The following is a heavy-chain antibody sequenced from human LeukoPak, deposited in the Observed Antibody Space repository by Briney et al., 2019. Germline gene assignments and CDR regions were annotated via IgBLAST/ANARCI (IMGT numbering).Heavy chain of an antibody. J-gene: IGHJ4*02. Sequence: PSETLSLTCAVYGGSFSGYYWSWIRQPPGKGLEWIGEINHSGSTNYNPSLKSRVTISVDTSKNQFSLKLSSVTAADTAVSYCARGQVTDICGQGTLATVSS. V-gene: IGHV4-34*01. CDR3: ARGQVTDI. CDR1: GGSFSGYY. D-gene: IGHD2-15*01. CDR2: INHSGST.